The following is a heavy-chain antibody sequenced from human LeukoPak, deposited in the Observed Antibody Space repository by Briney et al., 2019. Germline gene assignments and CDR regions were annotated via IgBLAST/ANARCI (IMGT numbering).Heavy chain of an antibody. CDR2: IIPIFGTA. Sequence: SVKVSCKASGGTFSSYAISWVRQAPGQGLEWMGGIIPIFGTANYAQKFQGRVTITADKSTSTAYMELSSLRSEDTAVYYCARDSAGYYGSGKLGAFDIWGQGTMVTVSS. CDR1: GGTFSSYA. V-gene: IGHV1-69*06. CDR3: ARDSAGYYGSGKLGAFDI. J-gene: IGHJ3*02. D-gene: IGHD3-10*01.